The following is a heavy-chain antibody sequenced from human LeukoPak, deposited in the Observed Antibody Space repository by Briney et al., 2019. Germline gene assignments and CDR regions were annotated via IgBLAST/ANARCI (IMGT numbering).Heavy chain of an antibody. J-gene: IGHJ6*03. CDR3: ARLWRIVVVSVAMRTEEYYYMDV. CDR2: INHSGST. CDR1: GGSFSGHY. V-gene: IGHV4-34*01. D-gene: IGHD2-2*01. Sequence: SETLPLSYAVCGGSFSGHYRRWILQPPGKGLEWIGEINHSGSTNYNPSLKSRVTISVDTSKNQFSLKLSSVTAADTAVYYGARLWRIVVVSVAMRTEEYYYMDVWGKGSTVTVSS.